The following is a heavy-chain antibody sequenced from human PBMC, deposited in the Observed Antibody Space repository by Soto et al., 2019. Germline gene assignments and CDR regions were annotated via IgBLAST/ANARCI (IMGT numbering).Heavy chain of an antibody. CDR3: AREGSVAARPQKTSFDY. J-gene: IGHJ4*02. D-gene: IGHD6-6*01. CDR2: VSYSGST. CDR1: GGSISSDNYF. Sequence: PSETLSLTCTVSGGSISSDNYFWSWIRQPPGKGLEWIGYVSYSGSTYYNPSLKSRLTISLDTPKNQFSLKLSSVTAADTAIYFCAREGSVAARPQKTSFDYWGQGTLVTVSS. V-gene: IGHV4-30-4*01.